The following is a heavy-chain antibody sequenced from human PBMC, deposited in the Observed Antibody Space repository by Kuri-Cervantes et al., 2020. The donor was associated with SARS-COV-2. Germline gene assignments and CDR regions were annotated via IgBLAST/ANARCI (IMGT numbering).Heavy chain of an antibody. CDR1: GYTFTSYY. D-gene: IGHD1-20*01. CDR2: INPSGGGT. V-gene: IGHV1-46*01. J-gene: IGHJ3*02. CDR3: ARSISGITGTTAAFDI. Sequence: ASVKVSCKASGYTFTSYYMHWVRQAPGQGLEWMGIINPSGGGTSYAQKFQGRVTMTRDTSTSTVYMELSSLRSEDTAVYYCARSISGITGTTAAFDIWGQGTMVTVSS.